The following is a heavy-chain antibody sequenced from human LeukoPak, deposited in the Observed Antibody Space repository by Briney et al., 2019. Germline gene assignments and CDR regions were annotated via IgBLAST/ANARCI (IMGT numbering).Heavy chain of an antibody. V-gene: IGHV3-33*01. Sequence: GGSLRLSCAASGFTFSSYGMHWVRQAPGKGLEWVAVIWYDGSNKYYADSVKGRFTISRDNSKNTLYLQMNSLRAEDTAVYYCARDLSDYSSYDGVVYWGQGTLVTVSS. D-gene: IGHD4-11*01. CDR2: IWYDGSNK. J-gene: IGHJ4*02. CDR1: GFTFSSYG. CDR3: ARDLSDYSSYDGVVY.